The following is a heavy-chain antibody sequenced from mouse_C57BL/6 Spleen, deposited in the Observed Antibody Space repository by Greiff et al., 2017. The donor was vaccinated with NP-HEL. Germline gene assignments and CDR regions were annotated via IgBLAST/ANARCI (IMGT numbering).Heavy chain of an antibody. CDR3: ARSRYPRAMDY. CDR1: CFNIQHTY. J-gene: IGHJ4*01. V-gene: IGHV14-3*01. Sequence: VQLQQSVAELVRPGASVKLSCTASCFNIQHTYMHWVKQRPEQGLEWIGRIASADGTTKYAPKFQGKATLTADKSSNTAYMQLSSLTSEDSAVYYCARSRYPRAMDYWGQGTSVTVSS. CDR2: IASADGTT. D-gene: IGHD1-1*01.